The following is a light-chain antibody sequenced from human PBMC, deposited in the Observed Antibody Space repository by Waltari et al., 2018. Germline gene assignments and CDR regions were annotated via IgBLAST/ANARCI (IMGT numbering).Light chain of an antibody. J-gene: IGKJ1*01. CDR2: AAS. Sequence: DIQMTQFPSSLSASVGDRVTITCRASQGISNYLAWYQQKPGKVPKLLIYAASTLQSGVPSRFSGSGSGTQFILTISSLQPVDVATYYCQKYDSAPQTFGQGTKVEIK. CDR1: QGISNY. CDR3: QKYDSAPQT. V-gene: IGKV1-27*01.